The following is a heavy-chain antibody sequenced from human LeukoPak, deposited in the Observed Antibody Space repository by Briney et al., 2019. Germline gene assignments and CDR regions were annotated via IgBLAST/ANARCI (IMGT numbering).Heavy chain of an antibody. D-gene: IGHD3-9*01. V-gene: IGHV4-59*01. CDR2: IYDSVNT. CDR1: GGSISSYY. Sequence: SETLSLTCTVSGGSISSYYWSWIRQSPGKGLEWIGYIYDSVNTNYNPSLESRVTISVDTSQKQFSLKLTSVTAADTAVYYCARGGYDILTGSVSSHWFDPWGQGTLVTVSS. J-gene: IGHJ5*02. CDR3: ARGGYDILTGSVSSHWFDP.